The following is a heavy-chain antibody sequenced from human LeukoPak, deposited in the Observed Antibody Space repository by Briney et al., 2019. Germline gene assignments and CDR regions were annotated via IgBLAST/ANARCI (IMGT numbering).Heavy chain of an antibody. D-gene: IGHD3-3*01. V-gene: IGHV3-23*01. CDR1: GFTFGIYA. J-gene: IGHJ4*02. CDR3: ARDRPYYDFWSAIGVN. CDR2: ISGSGSIT. Sequence: PGGSLRLSCAASGFTFGIYAMNWVRQAPGKGLEWVSAISGSGSITYYADSVKGRFTISRDNAKNTLYLQMNSLRAEDTAVYYCARDRPYYDFWSAIGVNWGQGTLVTVSS.